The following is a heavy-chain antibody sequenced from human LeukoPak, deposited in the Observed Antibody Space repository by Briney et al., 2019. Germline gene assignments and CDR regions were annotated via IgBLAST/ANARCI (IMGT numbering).Heavy chain of an antibody. J-gene: IGHJ4*02. Sequence: GGSLRLSCVASGFTFSTYAMSWVRHAPGKGLEWVSSISGSGGNTYYADSVKGRFTMSRDNSKNTLYLQMNSLRAEDTAVYYCAKTESSSYFYTYFNYWGQGTLVTVSS. CDR2: ISGSGGNT. CDR1: GFTFSTYA. V-gene: IGHV3-23*01. CDR3: AKTESSSYFYTYFNY. D-gene: IGHD3-22*01.